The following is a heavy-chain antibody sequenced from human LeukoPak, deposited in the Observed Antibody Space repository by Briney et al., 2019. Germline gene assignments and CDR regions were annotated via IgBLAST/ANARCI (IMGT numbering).Heavy chain of an antibody. CDR1: GYSFTSYW. Sequence: PGESLKISCKGSGYSFTSYWIGWVRQMPGKGLEWMGIIYPGDSDTRYSPSFQGQVTISADKSISTAYLQWSSLKASDTAMYYCASLPEYSGSYEYYLDYWGQGTLVTVSS. CDR3: ASLPEYSGSYEYYLDY. V-gene: IGHV5-51*01. J-gene: IGHJ4*02. CDR2: IYPGDSDT. D-gene: IGHD1-26*01.